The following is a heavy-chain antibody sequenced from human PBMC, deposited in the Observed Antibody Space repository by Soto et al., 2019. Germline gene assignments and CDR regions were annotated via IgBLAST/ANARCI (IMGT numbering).Heavy chain of an antibody. CDR2: IYYSGST. CDR3: ASYYDSSGCDY. D-gene: IGHD3-22*01. J-gene: IGHJ4*02. Sequence: TLSLTCTVSGGSISSGGYYWIWIRQHPGKGLEWIGYIYYSGSTYYNPSLKSRVTISVDTSKNQFSLKLSSVTAADTAVYYCASYYDSSGCDYWGQGTLVTVSS. V-gene: IGHV4-31*03. CDR1: GGSISSGGYY.